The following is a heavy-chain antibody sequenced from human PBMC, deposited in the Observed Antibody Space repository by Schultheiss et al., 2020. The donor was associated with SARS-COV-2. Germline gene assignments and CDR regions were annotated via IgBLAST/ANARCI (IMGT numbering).Heavy chain of an antibody. CDR1: GGTFSSYA. CDR2: IIPIFGTA. V-gene: IGHV1-69*13. Sequence: SVKVSCKASGGTFSSYAISWVRQAPGQGLEWMGGIIPIFGTANYAQKFQGRVTITADESTSTAYMELSSLRSEDTAVYYCARDRTMYYDILTGYVAAGGYYYYYMDVWGKGTTVTVSS. CDR3: ARDRTMYYDILTGYVAAGGYYYYYMDV. D-gene: IGHD3-9*01. J-gene: IGHJ6*03.